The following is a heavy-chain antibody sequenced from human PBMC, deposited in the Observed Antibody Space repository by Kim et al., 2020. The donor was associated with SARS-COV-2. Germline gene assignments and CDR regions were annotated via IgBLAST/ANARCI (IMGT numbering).Heavy chain of an antibody. Sequence: SETLSLTCTVSGGSISSYHWSWIRQPPGRGLEWIGYIYNSGSTNYNPSLKSRVTISVDTSKNQFSLKLTSVTAADTAVYYCARHRFGVVNFDYWGQGTLVTVSS. V-gene: IGHV4-59*08. CDR1: GGSISSYH. J-gene: IGHJ4*02. CDR3: ARHRFGVVNFDY. D-gene: IGHD3-3*01. CDR2: IYNSGST.